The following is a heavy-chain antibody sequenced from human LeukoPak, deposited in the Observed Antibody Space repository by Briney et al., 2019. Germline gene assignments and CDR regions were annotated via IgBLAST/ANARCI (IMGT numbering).Heavy chain of an antibody. Sequence: PGGSLRLSCAASGFDFSTYAINWVRQAPGKGLEWVANIKQDGSEIYYVDSVKGRFTISRDNAKNSLYLQMNSLRAEDTAVYYCARDLHGSGIMFDYWGQGILVTVSS. CDR1: GFDFSTYA. V-gene: IGHV3-7*01. CDR3: ARDLHGSGIMFDY. CDR2: IKQDGSEI. D-gene: IGHD3-10*01. J-gene: IGHJ4*02.